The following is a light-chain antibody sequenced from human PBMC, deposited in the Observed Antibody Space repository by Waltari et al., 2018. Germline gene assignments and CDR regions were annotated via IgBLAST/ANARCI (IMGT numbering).Light chain of an antibody. CDR1: QSISGW. CDR3: QQYRSYPYT. Sequence: DIQMTQSPSTLSASIGDRVTITCRASQSISGWLAWYQQKPGKAPKLLIYRASSLESGVPSTFSGSGSGTEFTLTSSSLQPDDFATYYCQQYRSYPYTFGQGTKLEIK. V-gene: IGKV1-5*03. J-gene: IGKJ2*01. CDR2: RAS.